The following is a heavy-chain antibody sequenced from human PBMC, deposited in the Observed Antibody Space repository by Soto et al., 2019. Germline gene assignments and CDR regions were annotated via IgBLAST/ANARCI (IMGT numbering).Heavy chain of an antibody. V-gene: IGHV3-9*01. CDR1: GFTFDDYA. CDR2: ISWNSGSI. J-gene: IGHJ3*02. D-gene: IGHD3-10*01. CDR3: AKDMSLWFGAKQHDAFDI. Sequence: SLRLSCAASGFTFDDYAMHWVRQAPGKGLEWVSGISWNSGSIGYADSVKGRFTISRDNAKNSLYLQMNSLRAEDTALYYCAKDMSLWFGAKQHDAFDIWGQGTMVTVSS.